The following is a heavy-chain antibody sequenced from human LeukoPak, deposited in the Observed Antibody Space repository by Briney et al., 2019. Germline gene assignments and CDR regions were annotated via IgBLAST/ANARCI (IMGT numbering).Heavy chain of an antibody. D-gene: IGHD2-8*01. V-gene: IGHV4-34*01. CDR2: INHSSTT. CDR3: ASSRVYDSGLWYYHMDV. CDR1: GGSFSGYY. J-gene: IGHJ6*03. Sequence: SETLSLTCAVYGGSFSGYYWSWIRQPPGKGLEWIGEINHSSTTNYNPSLKSRVTISLDRSKNQVSLKLSYVTAADTAVYYCASSRVYDSGLWYYHMDVWGKGTTVTVSS.